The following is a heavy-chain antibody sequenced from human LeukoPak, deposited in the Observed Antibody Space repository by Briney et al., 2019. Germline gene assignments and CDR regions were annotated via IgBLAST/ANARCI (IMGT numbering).Heavy chain of an antibody. CDR2: ISNSGSSI. V-gene: IGHV3-48*03. Sequence: GGSLRLSCAASGFTLSSYDMNWVRQAPGKGLEGLLHISNSGSSIHYADSVKGRFTISRDNAKNSLYLQMNSLRAEDTAFYYCARTRDGPFDYWGQGTLVTVSS. CDR1: GFTLSSYD. D-gene: IGHD5-24*01. J-gene: IGHJ4*02. CDR3: ARTRDGPFDY.